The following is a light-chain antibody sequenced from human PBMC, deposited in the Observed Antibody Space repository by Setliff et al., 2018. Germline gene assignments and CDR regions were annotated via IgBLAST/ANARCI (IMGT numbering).Light chain of an antibody. V-gene: IGLV2-14*03. Sequence: QSALTQPASGSGSPGQSITISCTGTSSDVGGYNYVSWYQQHPGKAPKLMIYDVSNRPSGVSNRFSGSKSGNTASLTISGLQAEDEADYYCSSYTSSSTLGVFGTGTKV. CDR3: SSYTSSSTLGV. J-gene: IGLJ1*01. CDR1: SSDVGGYNY. CDR2: DVS.